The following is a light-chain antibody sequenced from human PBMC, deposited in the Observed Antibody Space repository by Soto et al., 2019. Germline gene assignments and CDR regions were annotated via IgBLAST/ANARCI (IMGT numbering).Light chain of an antibody. Sequence: QSALTQPPSASGSPGQSVTISCTGTSNDVGAYNYVSWYQQHPGKAPKVMIYEVNKRPSGVPDRFSGSKSGNTASLTVSGLQAEDEADYSCSSFAVSNSFVFGTGTKVTVL. CDR1: SNDVGAYNY. CDR3: SSFAVSNSFV. V-gene: IGLV2-8*01. CDR2: EVN. J-gene: IGLJ1*01.